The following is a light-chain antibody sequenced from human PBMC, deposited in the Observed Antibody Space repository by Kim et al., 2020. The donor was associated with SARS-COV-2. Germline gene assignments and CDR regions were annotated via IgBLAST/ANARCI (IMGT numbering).Light chain of an antibody. CDR3: NSRDSTGNSYV. J-gene: IGLJ1*01. CDR1: SLRRSY. CDR2: GKN. V-gene: IGLV3-19*01. Sequence: SSELTQDPAVSVALRQTVRITCQGDSLRRSYGSWYQQKPGQAPVLVMYGKNNRPSGVLDRFSGSSSGNTTSLTITGAQAEDEADYYCNSRDSTGNSYVFGTGTKVTVL.